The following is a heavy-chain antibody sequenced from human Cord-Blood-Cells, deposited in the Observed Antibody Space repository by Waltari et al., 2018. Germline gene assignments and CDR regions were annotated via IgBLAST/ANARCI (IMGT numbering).Heavy chain of an antibody. CDR2: RYYSGST. Sequence: QLQLQEPGPGLVRPSVPLSLTCTVSGGSFGSTSYSWGRLRHPPGTGLEWIGSRYYSGSTYYNTSLKSRVTISVHTSKKQFALKLSSVTAADTAVYYCARGTVPDFWSGYKYYFDYWGQGTLVTVSS. J-gene: IGHJ4*02. CDR1: GGSFGSTSYS. V-gene: IGHV4-39*01. CDR3: ARGTVPDFWSGYKYYFDY. D-gene: IGHD3-3*01.